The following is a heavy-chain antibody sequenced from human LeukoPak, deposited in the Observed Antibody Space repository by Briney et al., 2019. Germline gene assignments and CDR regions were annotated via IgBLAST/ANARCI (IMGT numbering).Heavy chain of an antibody. CDR3: AKIAFIVVVPAAPSEIDH. V-gene: IGHV3-23*01. CDR1: GFTFSSYA. J-gene: IGHJ4*02. Sequence: PGGSLRLSCAASGFTFSSYAMSWVRQAPGKGLEWVSAISGSGGSTYYADSVKGRFTISRDNSKNTLYLQMNSLRAEDTAVYYCAKIAFIVVVPAAPSEIDHWGQGTLVTVSS. D-gene: IGHD2-2*01. CDR2: ISGSGGST.